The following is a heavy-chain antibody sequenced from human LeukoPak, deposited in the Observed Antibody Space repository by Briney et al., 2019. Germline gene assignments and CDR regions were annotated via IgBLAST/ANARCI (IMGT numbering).Heavy chain of an antibody. CDR1: GFTFSNLW. Sequence: GGSLRLSCAASGFTFSNLWMHWVRQAPGKGLEWVSVIYRGGSTYYADSVKGRFTISRHNSRDTMYLQMNSLRTDDTAVYYCATTLRGGKFDYWGQGTLVTVSS. J-gene: IGHJ4*02. D-gene: IGHD4-23*01. CDR3: ATTLRGGKFDY. CDR2: IYRGGST. V-gene: IGHV3-53*04.